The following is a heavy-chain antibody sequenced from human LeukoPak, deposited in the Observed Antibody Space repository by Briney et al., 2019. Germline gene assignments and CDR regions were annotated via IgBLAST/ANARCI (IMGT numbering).Heavy chain of an antibody. V-gene: IGHV1-18*01. J-gene: IGHJ4*02. CDR3: ARDLDLEWELLSGY. Sequence: ASVKVSCKASGYTFTSYGISWVRQAPGQGLEWMGWISAYNGNTNYAQKLQGRVTMTTDTSTSTAYMELRSLRSDDTAVYYCARDLDLEWELLSGYWGQGTLVTVSS. CDR1: GYTFTSYG. CDR2: ISAYNGNT. D-gene: IGHD1-26*01.